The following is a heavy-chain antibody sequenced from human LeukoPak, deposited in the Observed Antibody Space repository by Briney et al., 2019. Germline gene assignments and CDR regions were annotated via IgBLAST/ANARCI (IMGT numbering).Heavy chain of an antibody. CDR2: IYTSGST. Sequence: PSETLSLTCTVSGGSISSTNYYWAWIRQPPGKGLEWIGRIYTSGSTNYNPSLKSRVTISVDTSKNQFSLKLSSVTAADTAVYYCARGRYCSGGSCFYNWFDPWGQGTLVTVSS. CDR3: ARGRYCSGGSCFYNWFDP. D-gene: IGHD2-15*01. J-gene: IGHJ5*02. CDR1: GGSISSTNYY. V-gene: IGHV4-39*07.